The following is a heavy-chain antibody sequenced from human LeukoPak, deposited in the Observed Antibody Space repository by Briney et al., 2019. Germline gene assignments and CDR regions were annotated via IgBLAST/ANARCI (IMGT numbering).Heavy chain of an antibody. CDR2: IYYSGST. V-gene: IGHV4-59*01. D-gene: IGHD6-19*01. CDR3: AKDPRGAVAGPLSL. Sequence: SETLSLTCTVSGGSISSYYWSWIRQPPGKGLEWIGYIYYSGSTNYNPSLKSRVTISVDTSKNQFSLKLSSVTAADTAVYYCAKDPRGAVAGPLSLWGQGTLVTVSS. J-gene: IGHJ4*02. CDR1: GGSISSYY.